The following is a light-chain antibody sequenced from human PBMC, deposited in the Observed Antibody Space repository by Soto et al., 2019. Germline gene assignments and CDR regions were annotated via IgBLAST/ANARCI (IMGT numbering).Light chain of an antibody. J-gene: IGKJ1*01. Sequence: EIVMTQSPATLSVSPGERATLSCRASQSVSSNLAWYQQKPGQAPRLLIYGASTRATGIPARFSGSGSGTEFTLTISSLQSGDLADYYCQQYNNWSWTFGQGT. CDR1: QSVSSN. CDR3: QQYNNWSWT. V-gene: IGKV3-15*01. CDR2: GAS.